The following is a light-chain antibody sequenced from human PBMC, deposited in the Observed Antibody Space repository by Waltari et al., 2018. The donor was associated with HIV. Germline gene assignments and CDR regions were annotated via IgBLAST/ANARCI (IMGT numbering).Light chain of an antibody. CDR2: RND. CDR3: VAWDDSLRGVL. Sequence: SVLTQPPSASGTPGPRVTIPCSGSTSNIGSNYVFCYQPLPGTAPKLLIHRNDQRPSGVPDRFSGSTSGTSASLAISGLRSEDEADYYCVAWDDSLRGVLFGGGTKVAVL. CDR1: TSNIGSNY. V-gene: IGLV1-47*01. J-gene: IGLJ2*01.